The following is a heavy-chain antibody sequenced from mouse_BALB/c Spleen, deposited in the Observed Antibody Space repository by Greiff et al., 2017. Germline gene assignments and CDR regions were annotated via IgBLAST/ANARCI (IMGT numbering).Heavy chain of an antibody. D-gene: IGHD2-2*01. CDR2: ILPGSGST. J-gene: IGHJ3*01. CDR3: ARRDYGYDWLFAY. V-gene: IGHV1-9*01. CDR1: GYTFSSYW. Sequence: QVQLQQSGAELMKPGASVKISCKATGYTFSSYWIEWVKQRPGHGLEWIGEILPGSGSTNYNEKFKGKATFTADTSSNTAYMQLSSLTSEDSAVYYCARRDYGYDWLFAYWGQGTLVTVSA.